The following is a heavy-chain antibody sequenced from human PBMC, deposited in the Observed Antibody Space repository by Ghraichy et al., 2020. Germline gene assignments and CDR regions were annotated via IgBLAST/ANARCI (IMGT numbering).Heavy chain of an antibody. CDR3: AKVWRGNGDFWSFDI. Sequence: GESLNISCAASGFTFIIYGMSWVRQAPGKGLEWVSSISGSGDETHYADSVKGRLSISRDNSKNTVFLQMDSLRAEDTAVYYCAKVWRGNGDFWSFDIWGQGTTVTVSS. CDR1: GFTFIIYG. D-gene: IGHD4-17*01. V-gene: IGHV3-23*01. CDR2: ISGSGDET. J-gene: IGHJ3*02.